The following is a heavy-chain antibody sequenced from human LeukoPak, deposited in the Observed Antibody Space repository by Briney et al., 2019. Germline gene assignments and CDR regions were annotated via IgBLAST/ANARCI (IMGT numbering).Heavy chain of an antibody. CDR2: IYYSGST. Sequence: PSETLSLTCTVSGGSISNYYWSWIRQPPGKGLEWIGYIYYSGSTNYNPSLKSRVTISVDTSKNQFSLKLRSVTAADTAVYYCARDAGYSGYDYPYWGQGTLVTVSS. J-gene: IGHJ4*02. CDR3: ARDAGYSGYDYPY. V-gene: IGHV4-59*01. CDR1: GGSISNYY. D-gene: IGHD5-12*01.